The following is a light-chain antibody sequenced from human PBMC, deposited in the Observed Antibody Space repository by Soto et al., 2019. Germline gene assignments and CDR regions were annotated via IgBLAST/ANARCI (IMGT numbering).Light chain of an antibody. CDR1: QDINIY. Sequence: DVQMTLSPSSLSASVGDRVTITCRASQDINIYLAWYQQKPGNAPKSLIYAASSLQTGVPSRFSGSESGTDFTLTISNLQPEDSATYYCQQYNIYPITFGGGTKVEIK. J-gene: IGKJ4*01. CDR2: AAS. CDR3: QQYNIYPIT. V-gene: IGKV1D-16*01.